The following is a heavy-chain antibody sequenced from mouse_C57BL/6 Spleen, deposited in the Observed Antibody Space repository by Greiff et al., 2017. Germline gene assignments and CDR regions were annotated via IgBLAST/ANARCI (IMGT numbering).Heavy chain of an antibody. CDR3: TRTGFDYYGSSIYFDY. CDR1: GYTFTDYE. CDR2: IDPETGGT. V-gene: IGHV1-15*01. Sequence: VQLQQPGAELVRPGASVTLSCKASGYTFTDYEMHWVKQTPVHGLEWIGAIDPETGGTAYNQKFKGKAILTADKSSSTAYMELRSLTSEDSAVYYCTRTGFDYYGSSIYFDYWGQGTTLTVSS. D-gene: IGHD1-1*01. J-gene: IGHJ2*01.